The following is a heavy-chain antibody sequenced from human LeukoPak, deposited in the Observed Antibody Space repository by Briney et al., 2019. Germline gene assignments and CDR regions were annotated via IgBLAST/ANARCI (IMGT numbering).Heavy chain of an antibody. CDR2: ISGSGGST. D-gene: IGHD6-13*01. V-gene: IGHV3-23*01. CDR1: GFTFIDYA. CDR3: AKDRLAAARTDY. Sequence: GGSLRLSCAASGFTFIDYAMSWVRQAPGKGLEWVSAISGSGGSTYYADSVKGRFTISRDNSKNTLYLQMNSLRAEDTAVYYCAKDRLAAARTDYWGQGTLVTVSS. J-gene: IGHJ4*02.